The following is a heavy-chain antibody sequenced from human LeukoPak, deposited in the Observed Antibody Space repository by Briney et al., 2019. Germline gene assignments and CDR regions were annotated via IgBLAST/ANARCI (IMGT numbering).Heavy chain of an antibody. CDR3: AKDLFGMATPDDFDY. J-gene: IGHJ4*02. D-gene: IGHD5-24*01. V-gene: IGHV3-23*01. CDR2: INTRGDNT. CDR1: GFTFSSYA. Sequence: GGSLRLSCAASGFTFSSYAMSWVRQAPGKGLEWVSTINTRGDNTYYADSVKGRFTISRDNSKNTLYLQMNSLRAEDTAVYYCAKDLFGMATPDDFDYWGQGTLVTVSS.